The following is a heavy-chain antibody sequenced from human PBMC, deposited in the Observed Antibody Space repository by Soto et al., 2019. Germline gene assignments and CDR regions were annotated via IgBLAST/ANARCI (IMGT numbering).Heavy chain of an antibody. V-gene: IGHV3-30*18. D-gene: IGHD3-10*01. CDR2: ISYDGSNK. CDR3: AKDLLLWFGELSLGMDV. Sequence: GGSLRLSCAASGFTFSSYGMHWVRQAPGKGLEWVAVISYDGSNKYYADSVKGRFTISRDNSKNTLYLQMNSLRAEDTAVYYCAKDLLLWFGELSLGMDVWGQGTTVTVSS. J-gene: IGHJ6*02. CDR1: GFTFSSYG.